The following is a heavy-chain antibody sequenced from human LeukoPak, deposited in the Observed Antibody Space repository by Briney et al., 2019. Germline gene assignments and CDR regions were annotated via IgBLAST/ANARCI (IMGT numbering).Heavy chain of an antibody. J-gene: IGHJ4*02. CDR1: GYTFTGYY. V-gene: IGHV1-2*04. CDR2: INPNSGGT. Sequence: ASVKVSCKASGYTFTGYYMHWVRQAPGQGLEWMGWINPNSGGTNYAQKFQGWVTMTRDTSISTAYMELSRLRSDDTAVYYCARGRNYYGSGYPLGYWGQGTLVTVSS. CDR3: ARGRNYYGSGYPLGY. D-gene: IGHD3-10*01.